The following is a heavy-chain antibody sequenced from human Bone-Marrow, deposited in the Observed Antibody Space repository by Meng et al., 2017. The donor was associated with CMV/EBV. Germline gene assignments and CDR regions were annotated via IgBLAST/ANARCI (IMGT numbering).Heavy chain of an antibody. Sequence: GESLKISCAASGFTFSSYWMSWVRQAPGKGLEWVANIKQDGSEKYYVDSVKGRFTISRDNAKNSLYLQMNSLRAEDTAVYYCARDSGSTVTPHYWGKGTLVTVSS. D-gene: IGHD4-11*01. V-gene: IGHV3-7*01. J-gene: IGHJ4*02. CDR1: GFTFSSYW. CDR2: IKQDGSEK. CDR3: ARDSGSTVTPHY.